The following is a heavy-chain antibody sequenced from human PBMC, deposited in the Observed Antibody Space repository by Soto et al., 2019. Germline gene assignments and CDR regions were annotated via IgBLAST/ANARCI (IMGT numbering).Heavy chain of an antibody. Sequence: GGSLRLSCAASGFSFRDYFMSWIRQAPGKGLEWVSYIGPYGNTIYYADSVRGRFTISRDDAKNSLSLHMNSLRTEDTAVYYCARDDYTSGVYWGQGTPVTVSS. V-gene: IGHV3-11*01. J-gene: IGHJ4*02. D-gene: IGHD2-2*02. CDR2: IGPYGNTI. CDR1: GFSFRDYF. CDR3: ARDDYTSGVY.